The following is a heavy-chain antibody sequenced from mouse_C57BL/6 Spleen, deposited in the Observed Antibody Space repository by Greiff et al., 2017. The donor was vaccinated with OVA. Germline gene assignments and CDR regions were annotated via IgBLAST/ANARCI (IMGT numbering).Heavy chain of an antibody. V-gene: IGHV1-26*01. Sequence: EVQLQQSGPELVKPGASVKISCKASGYTFTDYYMNWVKQSHGKSLEWIGDINPNNGGTSYNQKFKGKATLTVDKSSSTAYMELRSLTSEDSAVYYCARRPFDYWGQGTSVTVSS. CDR3: ARRPFDY. CDR2: INPNNGGT. CDR1: GYTFTDYY. J-gene: IGHJ4*01.